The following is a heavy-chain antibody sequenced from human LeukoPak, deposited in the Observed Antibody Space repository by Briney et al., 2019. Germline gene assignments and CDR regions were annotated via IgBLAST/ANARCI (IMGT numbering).Heavy chain of an antibody. CDR1: GFTFSSYG. CDR3: ATYRQVLLPFES. CDR2: IRYDGSDK. D-gene: IGHD2-8*02. V-gene: IGHV3-30*02. Sequence: TGGSLRLSCAASGFTFSSYGFHWVRQAPGKGLEWVAFIRYDGSDKYYADSVRGRFTISRDNSKSTLSLQMNSLRAEDTAIYYCATYRQVLLPFESWGQGTLVTVSS. J-gene: IGHJ4*02.